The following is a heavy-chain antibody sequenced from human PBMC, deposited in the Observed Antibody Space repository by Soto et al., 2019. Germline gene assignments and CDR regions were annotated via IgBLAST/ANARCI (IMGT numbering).Heavy chain of an antibody. D-gene: IGHD2-15*01. CDR2: IYYSGST. Sequence: QVQLQESGPGLVKPSETLSLTCTVSGGSISSYYWSWIRQPPGKGLEWIGYIYYSGSTNYNPSLKSRVTISVDTSKNQCSLKLSSVTAADTAVYYCARDFVVAATRHAFDIWGQGTMVTVSS. CDR1: GGSISSYY. J-gene: IGHJ3*02. V-gene: IGHV4-59*01. CDR3: ARDFVVAATRHAFDI.